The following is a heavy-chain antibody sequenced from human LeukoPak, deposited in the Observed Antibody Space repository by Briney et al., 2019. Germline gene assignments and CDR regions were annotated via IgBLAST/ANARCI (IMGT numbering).Heavy chain of an antibody. CDR2: MNPNSGNT. V-gene: IGHV1-8*01. Sequence: ASVKVSCKASGYTFTSYDINWMRQATGQGLEWMGWMNPNSGNTGYAQKFQGRVTMTRNTSISTAYMELSSLRSEDTSVYYCARSLPWEDAFDTWGQGTMVTVSS. J-gene: IGHJ3*02. CDR1: GYTFTSYD. CDR3: ARSLPWEDAFDT. D-gene: IGHD1-26*01.